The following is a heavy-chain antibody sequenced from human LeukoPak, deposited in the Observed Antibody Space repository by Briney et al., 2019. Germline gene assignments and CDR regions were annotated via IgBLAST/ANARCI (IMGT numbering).Heavy chain of an antibody. V-gene: IGHV1-18*04. CDR1: GYTFTGYY. D-gene: IGHD6-13*01. CDR3: ARDGSSSWYLGGDNWFDP. CDR2: ISDYNGNT. Sequence: ASVKVSCKASGYTFTGYYMHWVRQAPGQGLEWMGWISDYNGNTNYAQKLQGRVTMTTDTSTSTAYMELRSLRSDDTAVYYCARDGSSSWYLGGDNWFDPWGQGTLVAVSS. J-gene: IGHJ5*02.